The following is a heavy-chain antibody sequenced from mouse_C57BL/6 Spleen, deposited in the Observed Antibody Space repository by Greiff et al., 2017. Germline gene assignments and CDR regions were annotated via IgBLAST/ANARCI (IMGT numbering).Heavy chain of an antibody. CDR2: ISDGGSYT. CDR1: GFTFSSYA. Sequence: EVKLMESGEGLVKPGGSLKLSCAASGFTFSSYAMSWVRQTPEKRLEWVATISDGGSYTYYPDNVKGRFTISRDNAKNNLYLQMSHLKSEDTAMYYCARGGELGRDYFDYWGQGTTLTVSS. CDR3: ARGGELGRDYFDY. D-gene: IGHD4-1*01. J-gene: IGHJ2*01. V-gene: IGHV5-4*03.